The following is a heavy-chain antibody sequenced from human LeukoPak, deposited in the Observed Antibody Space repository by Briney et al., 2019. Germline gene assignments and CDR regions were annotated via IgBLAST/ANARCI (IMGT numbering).Heavy chain of an antibody. J-gene: IGHJ6*02. Sequence: SVKVSCKASGGTFSSYAISWVRQAPGQGLEWMGRIIPILGIANYAQKFQGRVTITADKSTSTAYMGLSSLRSEDTAVYYCARYCSGGSCYSEDYYYGMDVWGQGTTVTVSS. V-gene: IGHV1-69*04. CDR3: ARYCSGGSCYSEDYYYGMDV. CDR2: IIPILGIA. D-gene: IGHD2-15*01. CDR1: GGTFSSYA.